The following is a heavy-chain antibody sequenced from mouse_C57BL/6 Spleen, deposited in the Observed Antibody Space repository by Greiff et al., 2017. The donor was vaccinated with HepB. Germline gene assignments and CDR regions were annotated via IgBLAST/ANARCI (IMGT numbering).Heavy chain of an antibody. CDR2: INPNNGGT. V-gene: IGHV1-22*01. CDR1: GYTFTDYN. CDR3: ARWLLHWYFDV. J-gene: IGHJ1*03. D-gene: IGHD2-3*01. Sequence: EVQLQESGPELVKPGASVKMSCKASGYTFTDYNMHWVKQSHGKSLEWIGYINPNNGGTSYNQKFKGKATLTVNKSSSTAYMELRSLTSEDSAVYYCARWLLHWYFDVWGTGTTVTVSS.